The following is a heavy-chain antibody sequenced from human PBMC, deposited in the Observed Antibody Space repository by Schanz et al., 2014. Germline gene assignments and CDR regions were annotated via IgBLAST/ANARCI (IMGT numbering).Heavy chain of an antibody. CDR3: ARHLVNAYGMDV. CDR2: IHHSGSI. V-gene: IGHV4-34*01. Sequence: QVQLQQWGAGLLKPSETLSLTCAVYGGPFSGYFWSWIRQSSGKGLQWIGEIHHSGSIIYNPSLRSGVTISMDTSKTQFFQKVTSVTAADTAVYYCARHLVNAYGMDVWGQGTAVTVSS. D-gene: IGHD3-3*02. CDR1: GGPFSGYF. J-gene: IGHJ6*02.